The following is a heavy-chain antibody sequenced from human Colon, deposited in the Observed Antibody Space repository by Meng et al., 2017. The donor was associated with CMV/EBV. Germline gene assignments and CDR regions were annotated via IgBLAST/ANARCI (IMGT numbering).Heavy chain of an antibody. CDR2: INHSGST. CDR1: GGSFSGYY. Sequence: VWLQQWGAGLLKPSETLSLTGAVYGGSFSGYYWSWIRQPPGKGLEWIGEINHSGSTNYNPSLKSRVTISVDTSKNQFSLKLSSVTAADTAVYYCARGLYGSGRHQIDYWGQGTLVTVSS. V-gene: IGHV4-34*01. CDR3: ARGLYGSGRHQIDY. D-gene: IGHD3-10*01. J-gene: IGHJ4*02.